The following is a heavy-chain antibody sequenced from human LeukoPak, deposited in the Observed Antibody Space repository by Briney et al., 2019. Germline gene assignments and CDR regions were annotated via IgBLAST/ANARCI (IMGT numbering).Heavy chain of an antibody. Sequence: PGGSLRLSCAASGFNFDEYGMHWVRQAPGKGLEWVTFIRYDGSDKYYANSVKGRFSISRDNSKKQLYLQMNSLKSEDTAVYYCANLDDYWGQGTLVIVSS. V-gene: IGHV3-30*02. CDR3: ANLDDY. J-gene: IGHJ4*02. CDR1: GFNFDEYG. D-gene: IGHD1-1*01. CDR2: IRYDGSDK.